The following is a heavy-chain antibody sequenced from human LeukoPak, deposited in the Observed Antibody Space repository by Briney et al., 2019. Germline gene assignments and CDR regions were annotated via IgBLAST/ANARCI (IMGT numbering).Heavy chain of an antibody. D-gene: IGHD2-15*01. CDR2: ISGSGGST. CDR3: AKTGYCSGGSCDY. V-gene: IGHV3-23*01. Sequence: GGSLRLSCVASGFTFSNYAMSWVRQAPGNGLEWVSAISGSGGSTYYADSVKGRFTISRDNSKNTLYLQMNSLRAEDTAVYYCAKTGYCSGGSCDYWGQGTLVTVSS. J-gene: IGHJ4*02. CDR1: GFTFSNYA.